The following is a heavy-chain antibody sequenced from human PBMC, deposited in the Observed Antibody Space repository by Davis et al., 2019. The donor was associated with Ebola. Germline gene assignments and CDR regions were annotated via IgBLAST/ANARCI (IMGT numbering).Heavy chain of an antibody. CDR1: GGTFSGYV. V-gene: IGHV1-69*04. J-gene: IGHJ3*02. Sequence: AASVKVSCKASGGTFSGYVITWVRQAPGQGLEWMGRIIPMLNIASYAQQFQGRVTITADKSTSTAYMELNSLRSDDTAAYYCASGGDSNLPSRSDAFDIWGPGTVVTVSP. D-gene: IGHD2-21*01. CDR3: ASGGDSNLPSRSDAFDI. CDR2: IIPMLNIA.